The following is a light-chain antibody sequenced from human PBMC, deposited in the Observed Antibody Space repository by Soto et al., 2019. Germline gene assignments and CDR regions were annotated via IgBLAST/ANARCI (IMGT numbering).Light chain of an antibody. Sequence: QSALTQPRSVSGSPGQSVTISCTGTSSDVGGYNYVSWYQHHPGKAPKLMIYDVNKRPSGVPDRFSGSKSGNTASLTISGLQAEDVADYYCCSYADSYSHYDSGTGTKVTVL. V-gene: IGLV2-11*01. J-gene: IGLJ1*01. CDR2: DVN. CDR1: SSDVGGYNY. CDR3: CSYADSYSHYD.